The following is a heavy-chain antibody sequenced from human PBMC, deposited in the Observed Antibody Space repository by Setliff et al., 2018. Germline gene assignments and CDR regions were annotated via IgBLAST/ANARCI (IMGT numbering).Heavy chain of an antibody. J-gene: IGHJ4*02. D-gene: IGHD6-13*01. CDR2: INPNSGGT. V-gene: IGHV1-2*06. Sequence: ASVKVSCKASGYIFTDYYMHWVRQAPGQEPGWMGRINPNSGGTNYAQKFQGRVTMTRDTSISTAYTELSSLRSEDTAVYYCARAGSAPARRKGVFEYWGQGTLVTVSS. CDR3: ARAGSAPARRKGVFEY. CDR1: GYIFTDYY.